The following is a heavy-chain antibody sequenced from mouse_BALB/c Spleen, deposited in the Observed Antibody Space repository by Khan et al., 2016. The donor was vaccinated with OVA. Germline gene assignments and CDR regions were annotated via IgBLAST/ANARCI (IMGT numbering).Heavy chain of an antibody. V-gene: IGHV3-1*02. J-gene: IGHJ4*01. Sequence: EVQLQESGPDLVKPSQSLSLTCTVTGYSITSDYSWHWIRQFPGNKLEWMGYIHYSGSTNYNPSPKSRSSITRDTSKNQFFLQLNSVTTEDTATYYCSRFDGYYDAMDYWGQGTSVTVSS. D-gene: IGHD2-3*01. CDR2: IHYSGST. CDR1: GYSITSDYS. CDR3: SRFDGYYDAMDY.